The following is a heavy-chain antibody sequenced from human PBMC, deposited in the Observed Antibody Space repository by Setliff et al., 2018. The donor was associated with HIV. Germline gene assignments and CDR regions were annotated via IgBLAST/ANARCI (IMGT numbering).Heavy chain of an antibody. D-gene: IGHD3-3*01. CDR2: ISSSSSTI. CDR3: ARVEITIFGVADAFDI. J-gene: IGHJ3*02. V-gene: IGHV3-48*03. Sequence: GESLKISCAASGFTFSSYEMNWVRQAPGKGLEWVSSISSSSSTIYYADSVKGRFTISRDNAKNSLYLQMNSLRAEDTAFYYCARVEITIFGVADAFDIWGQGTMVTV. CDR1: GFTFSSYE.